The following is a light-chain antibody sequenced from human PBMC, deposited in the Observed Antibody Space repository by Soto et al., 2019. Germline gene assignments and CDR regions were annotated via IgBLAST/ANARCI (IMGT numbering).Light chain of an antibody. J-gene: IGKJ5*01. V-gene: IGKV3-20*01. CDR1: QSVTSNY. Sequence: PGERATLSCGANQSVTSNYLAWYQQKPGQAPRLLIYGASRRATGILDRFSGSGSGTDFTLTISRLEPEDFAVDYCQQCGSSSTFGPGTRLEIK. CDR3: QQCGSSST. CDR2: GAS.